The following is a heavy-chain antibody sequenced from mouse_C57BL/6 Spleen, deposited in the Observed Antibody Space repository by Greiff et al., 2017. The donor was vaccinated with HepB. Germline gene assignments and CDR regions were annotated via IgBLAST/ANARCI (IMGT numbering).Heavy chain of an antibody. J-gene: IGHJ4*01. D-gene: IGHD1-1*01. CDR2: IRSKSNNYAT. V-gene: IGHV10-1*01. Sequence: EVKLVESGGGLVQPKGSLKLSCAASGFSFNTYAMNWVRQAPGKGLEWVARIRSKSNNYATYYADPVKDRFTISRDDSESMLYLQMNNLKTEDTAMYYCVRHATTVVEGGYAMDYWGQGTSVTVSS. CDR3: VRHATTVVEGGYAMDY. CDR1: GFSFNTYA.